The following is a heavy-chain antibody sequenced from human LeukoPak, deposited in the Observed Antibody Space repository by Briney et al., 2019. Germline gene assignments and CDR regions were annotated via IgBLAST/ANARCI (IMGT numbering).Heavy chain of an antibody. D-gene: IGHD3-22*01. CDR3: VLYYYHSGSLFDR. J-gene: IGHJ4*02. V-gene: IGHV4-61*01. CDR2: ISHSGST. CDR1: GGSVSSGSYY. Sequence: PSETLSLTCTVSGGSVSSGSYYWSWIRQPPGKGLEWIGEISHSGSTNYNPSLKSRVTISVDTSKNQFSLSLSSVTAADTAVYYCVLYYYHSGSLFDRWGQGTLVTVSS.